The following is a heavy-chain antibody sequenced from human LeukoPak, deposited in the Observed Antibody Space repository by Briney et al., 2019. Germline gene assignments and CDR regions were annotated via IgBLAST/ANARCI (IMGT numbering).Heavy chain of an antibody. J-gene: IGHJ4*02. V-gene: IGHV1-3*01. Sequence: ASVKVSCKASGYTLTSYAMHWVRQAPGQRLEWMGWINAGNGNTKYSQKFQGRVTITRDTSASTAYMELSSLRSEDTAVYCCARSGGSSSWSPFDYWGQGTLVTVSS. CDR1: GYTLTSYA. D-gene: IGHD6-13*01. CDR2: INAGNGNT. CDR3: ARSGGSSSWSPFDY.